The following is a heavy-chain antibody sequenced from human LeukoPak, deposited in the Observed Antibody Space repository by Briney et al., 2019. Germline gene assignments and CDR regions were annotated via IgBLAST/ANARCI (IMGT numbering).Heavy chain of an antibody. J-gene: IGHJ4*02. Sequence: GSLRLSCTASGFTFSNYAVNWIRQPPGKGLEWIGEINHSGSTNYNPSLKSRVTISVDTSKNQFSLKLSSVTAADTAVYYCARGPTNGQAFDYWGQGTLVSVSS. CDR1: GFTFSNYA. CDR3: ARGPTNGQAFDY. V-gene: IGHV4-34*01. CDR2: INHSGST. D-gene: IGHD2-8*01.